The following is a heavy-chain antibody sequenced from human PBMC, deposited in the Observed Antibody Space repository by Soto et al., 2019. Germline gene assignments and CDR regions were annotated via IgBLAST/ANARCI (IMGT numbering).Heavy chain of an antibody. CDR3: AREGRMGTFDY. Sequence: PPGKGLDWIGYFYYSGSTKYNPSLKSRVTILEDTSKNQFSLKLNSVTAADTAVYYCAREGRMGTFDYWGQGALVTVSS. J-gene: IGHJ4*02. D-gene: IGHD1-1*01. V-gene: IGHV4-59*01. CDR2: FYYSGST.